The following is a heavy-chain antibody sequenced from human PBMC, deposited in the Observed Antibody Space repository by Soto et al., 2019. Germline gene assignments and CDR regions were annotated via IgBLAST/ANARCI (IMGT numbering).Heavy chain of an antibody. J-gene: IGHJ4*02. Sequence: QLQLQESGPGLVKPSETLSLTCIVSAGSISSTTYYWGWIRQPPGKGLEWIGSIYYSGSPSYNPSLKSRVTISVDASKDQFSLRLSSVTAADTGVYYCARHRRSGTYCDGNDYWGQGALVTVSS. CDR2: IYYSGSP. CDR3: ARHRRSGTYCDGNDY. CDR1: AGSISSTTYY. D-gene: IGHD1-26*01. V-gene: IGHV4-39*01.